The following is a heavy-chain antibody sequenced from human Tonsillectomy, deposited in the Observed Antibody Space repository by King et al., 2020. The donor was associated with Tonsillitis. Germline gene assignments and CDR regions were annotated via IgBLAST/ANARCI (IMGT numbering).Heavy chain of an antibody. Sequence: QLVQSGAEVKKPGESLKISCKGSGYRFSNYWIGWVRQKAGKGLEWMGIINTEDSNTRYSPSFQGQVTISADNSISTSSLQWSSLKASDSAMYYCARRDGSGSYYIIDYWGQGTLVTVSS. D-gene: IGHD3-10*01. J-gene: IGHJ4*02. CDR2: INTEDSNT. V-gene: IGHV5-51*01. CDR1: GYRFSNYW. CDR3: ARRDGSGSYYIIDY.